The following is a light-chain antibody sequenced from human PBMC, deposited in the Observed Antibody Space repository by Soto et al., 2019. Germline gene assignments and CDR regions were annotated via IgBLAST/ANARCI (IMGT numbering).Light chain of an antibody. V-gene: IGLV4-69*01. CDR1: SGHSNYA. CDR3: QSWGTGIWV. Sequence: QLVLTQSPSASASLGASVKLTCTLSSGHSNYAIAWHQQQPEKGPRYLMNLNSDGSHSKGDGNPDRFSGSSSGAERYLTISSLQSEDEADYYCQSWGTGIWVFGAGTKLTVL. CDR2: LNSDGSH. J-gene: IGLJ3*02.